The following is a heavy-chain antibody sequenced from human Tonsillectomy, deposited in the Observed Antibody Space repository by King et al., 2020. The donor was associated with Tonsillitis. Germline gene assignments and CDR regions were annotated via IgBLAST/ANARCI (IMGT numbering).Heavy chain of an antibody. CDR2: INTAIGDT. CDR3: ARAPLVVPADMDY. Sequence: QLVPSGTEVKMPGASVKISCKTSGYTFSNYAIHWVRQAPGQGLEWMGWINTAIGDTKYPQKLQGRVTITMDTSASTAFMELSSLRSEDTSVYFCARAPLVVPADMDYWGQGTLVTVSS. J-gene: IGHJ4*02. D-gene: IGHD2-2*01. V-gene: IGHV1-3*04. CDR1: GYTFSNYA.